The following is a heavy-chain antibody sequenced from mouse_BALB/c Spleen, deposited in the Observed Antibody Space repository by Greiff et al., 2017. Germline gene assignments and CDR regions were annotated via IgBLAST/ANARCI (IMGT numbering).Heavy chain of an antibody. CDR3: ARDRYYGYDSAWFAY. Sequence: EVKLVESGGGLVQPGGSLRLSCATSGFTFTDYYMSWVRQPPGKALEWLGFIRNKANGYTTEYSASVKGRFTISRDNSQSILYLQMNTLRAEDSATYYCARDRYYGYDSAWFAYWGQGTLVTVSA. V-gene: IGHV7-3*02. CDR1: GFTFTDYY. D-gene: IGHD2-2*01. CDR2: IRNKANGYTT. J-gene: IGHJ3*01.